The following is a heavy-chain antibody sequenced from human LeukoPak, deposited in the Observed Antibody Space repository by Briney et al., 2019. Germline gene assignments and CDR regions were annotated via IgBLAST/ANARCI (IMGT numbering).Heavy chain of an antibody. D-gene: IGHD3-10*01. CDR1: GFTFSSYE. Sequence: PGGSLRLSCAASGFTFSSYEMNWVRQAPGKGLEWVSFISSRGITIYYADSVKGRFTISRDNAKNSLYLQMNSLKTEDTAVYYCTRGPGSGYFDSWGQGTLVTVSS. J-gene: IGHJ4*02. CDR2: ISSRGITI. CDR3: TRGPGSGYFDS. V-gene: IGHV3-48*03.